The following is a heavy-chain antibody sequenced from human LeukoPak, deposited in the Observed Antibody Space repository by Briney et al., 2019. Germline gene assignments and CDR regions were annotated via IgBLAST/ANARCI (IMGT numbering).Heavy chain of an antibody. CDR2: IYYSGST. Sequence: PSETLSLTCTVSGGSISSSYWSWIRQPPGKGLEWIGYIYYSGSTYYNPSLKSRVTISVDTSKNQFSLKLSSVTAADTAVYYCARDRGWRDSSGYYFAFDIWGQGTMVTVSS. D-gene: IGHD3-22*01. CDR1: GGSISSSY. J-gene: IGHJ3*02. V-gene: IGHV4-59*12. CDR3: ARDRGWRDSSGYYFAFDI.